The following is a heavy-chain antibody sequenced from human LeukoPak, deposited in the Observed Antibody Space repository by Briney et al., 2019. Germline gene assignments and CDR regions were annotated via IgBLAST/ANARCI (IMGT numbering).Heavy chain of an antibody. CDR2: ISSSSSTI. Sequence: QPGGSLRLSCAASGFTFSTYEMNWVRQAPGKGLEWVSFISSSSSTIYYADSVKGRFSISRDNAKNTLYLQMNSLRAEDTAVYYCARDWRNHLDYWGQGALVTVSS. CDR1: GFTFSTYE. J-gene: IGHJ4*02. V-gene: IGHV3-48*04. CDR3: ARDWRNHLDY. D-gene: IGHD1-14*01.